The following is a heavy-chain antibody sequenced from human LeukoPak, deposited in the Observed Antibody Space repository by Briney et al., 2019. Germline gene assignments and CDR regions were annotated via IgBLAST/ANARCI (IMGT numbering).Heavy chain of an antibody. CDR1: GFTFGTYT. V-gene: IGHV3-21*04. D-gene: IGHD5-12*01. CDR3: TKGRGYDPAASFDC. CDR2: ISSRSNYI. J-gene: IGHJ4*02. Sequence: GGSLRLSCAASGFTFGTYTMNWVRQAPGKGLEWVSCISSRSNYIYYADSLEGRFTISRDNANNSLYLQMNSLRPEDTALYYCTKGRGYDPAASFDCWGQGTLVTVSS.